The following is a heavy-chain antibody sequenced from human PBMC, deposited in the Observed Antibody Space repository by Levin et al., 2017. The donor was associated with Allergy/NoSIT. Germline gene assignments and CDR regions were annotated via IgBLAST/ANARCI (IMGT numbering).Heavy chain of an antibody. CDR3: AKYQLLTYFDY. Sequence: NSSETLSLTCTVSGGSISSSSYYWGWIRQPPGKGLEWIGSIYYSGSTYYNPSLKSRVTISVDTSKNQFSLKLSSVTAADTAVYYCAKYQLLTYFDYWGQGTLVTVSS. D-gene: IGHD2-2*01. J-gene: IGHJ4*02. CDR1: GGSISSSSYY. CDR2: IYYSGST. V-gene: IGHV4-39*01.